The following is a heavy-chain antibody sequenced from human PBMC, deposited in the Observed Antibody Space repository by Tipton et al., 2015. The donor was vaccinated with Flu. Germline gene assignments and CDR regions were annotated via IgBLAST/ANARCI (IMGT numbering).Heavy chain of an antibody. Sequence: TLSLTCSVSGGSIGSPYCWGWVRQPPGQGLEWIGTIYHSGTTYYNPSLKSRLTISVDTSKNQFSLRLSSVTAADTAVYYCARHTGDSVRGVIDYWGQGTLVTVSS. CDR1: GGSIGSPYC. CDR2: IYHSGTT. J-gene: IGHJ4*02. D-gene: IGHD3-10*02. V-gene: IGHV4-38-2*01. CDR3: ARHTGDSVRGVIDY.